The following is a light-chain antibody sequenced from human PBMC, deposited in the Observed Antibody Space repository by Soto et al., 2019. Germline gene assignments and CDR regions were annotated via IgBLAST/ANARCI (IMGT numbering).Light chain of an antibody. J-gene: IGLJ3*02. V-gene: IGLV2-8*01. CDR3: NSHAGSNNLWV. Sequence: QSALTQPASVSGSPGQSITISCTGTSSDVGGYNYVSWYQHHPGKAPRLMIYEVNKRPSGVPDRFSGSKSGNTASLTVSGLQAEDEADYYCNSHAGSNNLWVFGGGTKLTVL. CDR2: EVN. CDR1: SSDVGGYNY.